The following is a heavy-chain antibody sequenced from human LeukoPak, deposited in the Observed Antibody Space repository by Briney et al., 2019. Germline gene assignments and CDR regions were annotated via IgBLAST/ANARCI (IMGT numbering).Heavy chain of an antibody. CDR3: AVHDFYSGGYHFDY. CDR1: GHTFTSYG. J-gene: IGHJ4*02. Sequence: ASVKVSCKASGHTFTSYGISWLRQAPGQGLEWLGWISGYNGNTNYAQKFQGRVTMTTDTPTSTAYMDLRSLKSDNTAVYYCAVHDFYSGGYHFDYWGQGTLVTVSS. V-gene: IGHV1-18*01. CDR2: ISGYNGNT. D-gene: IGHD3-3*01.